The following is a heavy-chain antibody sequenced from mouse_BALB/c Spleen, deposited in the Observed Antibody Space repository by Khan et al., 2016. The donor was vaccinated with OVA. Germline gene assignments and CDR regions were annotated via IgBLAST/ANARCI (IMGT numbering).Heavy chain of an antibody. CDR2: ISYSGCT. CDR1: GYSITSGYG. J-gene: IGHJ2*01. V-gene: IGHV3-2*02. CDR3: DRTARIKY. D-gene: IGHD1-2*01. Sequence: EVQLVESGPGLVKPSQSLSLTCTVTGYSITSGYGWNCIRQFPGNKLEWMGYISYSGCTNYNPSLKSRISITRDTSKNQFFLQLNSVTTEDTATYYCDRTARIKYWGQGTTLTVSS.